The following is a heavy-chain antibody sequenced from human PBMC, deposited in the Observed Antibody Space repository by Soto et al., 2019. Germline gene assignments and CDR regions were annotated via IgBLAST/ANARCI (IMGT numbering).Heavy chain of an antibody. J-gene: IGHJ6*01. CDR1: GFTFSIYI. CDR3: ARDFSMDV. CDR2: ISSSSSYI. V-gene: IGHV3-21*01. Sequence: GGALRVSCASSGFTFSIYIMNWVRQAPGKGLEWVSSISSSSSYIYYADSVKGRFTISRDNAKNSLYLQMNSLRAEDTAVYYCARDFSMDVWGQGTTVTVSS.